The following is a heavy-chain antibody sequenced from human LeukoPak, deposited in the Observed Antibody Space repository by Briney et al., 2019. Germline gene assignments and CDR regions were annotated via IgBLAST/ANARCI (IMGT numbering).Heavy chain of an antibody. D-gene: IGHD3-10*01. CDR3: ARDGWGSGNFDY. CDR1: GFTFSTYG. CDR2: IWYDGSNK. J-gene: IGHJ4*02. V-gene: IGHV3-33*01. Sequence: GGSLRLSCAASGFTFSTYGMHWVRQAPSKGLEWVAVIWYDGSNKDYADSVKGRFTISRDNSKNTLYLQMNGLRAEDTALYYCARDGWGSGNFDYWGQGTLVTVSS.